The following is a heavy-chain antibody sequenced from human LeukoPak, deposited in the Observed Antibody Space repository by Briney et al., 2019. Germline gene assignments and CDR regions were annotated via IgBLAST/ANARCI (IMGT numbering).Heavy chain of an antibody. V-gene: IGHV1-69*05. CDR3: ARDSSPVNYYDSSGYPLDY. D-gene: IGHD3-22*01. CDR1: GGTFSSYA. CDR2: IIPIFGTA. J-gene: IGHJ4*02. Sequence: ASVTVSCKASGGTFSSYAISWVRQAPGQGLEWMGGIIPIFGTANCAQKFQGRVTITTDESTSTAYMELSSLRSEDTAVYYCARDSSPVNYYDSSGYPLDYWGQGTLVTVSS.